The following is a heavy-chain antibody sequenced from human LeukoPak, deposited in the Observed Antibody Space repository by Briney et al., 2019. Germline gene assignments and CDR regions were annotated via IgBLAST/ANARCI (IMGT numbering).Heavy chain of an antibody. CDR1: GFTFSDYY. V-gene: IGHV3-7*01. J-gene: IGHJ3*02. CDR3: AREKYYYDSSGYWVAFDI. Sequence: PGGSLRLSCAASGFTFSDYYMSWVRQAPGKGLEWVANIKQDGSEKYYVDSVKGRFTISRDNAKNSLYLQMNSLRAEDTAVYYCAREKYYYDSSGYWVAFDIWGQGTMVTVSS. CDR2: IKQDGSEK. D-gene: IGHD3-22*01.